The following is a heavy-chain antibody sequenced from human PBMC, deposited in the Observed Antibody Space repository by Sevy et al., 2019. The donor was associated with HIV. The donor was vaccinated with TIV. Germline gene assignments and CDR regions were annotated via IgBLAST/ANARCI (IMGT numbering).Heavy chain of an antibody. CDR2: INHSGST. CDR1: GGSFSGYY. V-gene: IGHV4-34*01. J-gene: IGHJ6*02. CDR3: ARARYSSGSYYYYYYGMDV. Sequence: SETLSLTCAVYGGSFSGYYWSWIRQPPGKGLEWIGEINHSGSTNYNPSLKSRVTISVDTSKNQFSLKLSSVTAADTAVYYCARARYSSGSYYYYYYGMDVWGQRTTVTVSS. D-gene: IGHD6-19*01.